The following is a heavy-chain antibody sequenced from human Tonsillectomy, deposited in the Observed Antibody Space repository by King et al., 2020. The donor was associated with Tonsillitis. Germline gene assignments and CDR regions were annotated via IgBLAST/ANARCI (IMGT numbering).Heavy chain of an antibody. D-gene: IGHD6-13*01. V-gene: IGHV1-8*01. J-gene: IGHJ4*02. CDR3: TRGGYIAAANIAGVWGCDY. CDR2: INPNSGNT. Sequence: QLVQSGAEVKEPGASVKVSCKASGYTFTSYDINWVRQATGQGLEWMGWINPNSGNTGFAQKFQGRVTMTRDTSITTAYMGLSSLRSEDKAVHYCTRGGYIAAANIAGVWGCDYRGQGTLVTVSS. CDR1: GYTFTSYD.